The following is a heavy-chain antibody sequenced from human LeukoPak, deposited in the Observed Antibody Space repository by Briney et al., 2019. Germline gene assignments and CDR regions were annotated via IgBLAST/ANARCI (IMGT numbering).Heavy chain of an antibody. CDR3: SKGSGWRLYRYYFDY. CDR2: ISWSSGSI. V-gene: IGHV3-9*01. CDR1: GFTFDDYA. J-gene: IGHJ4*02. D-gene: IGHD6-19*01. Sequence: GRSLRHSCAASGFTFDDYAMHWVRHAPGKGLEWVSGISWSSGSIGYADSVKGRFTIPRDNAKNSLYLQMNSLRAEDTALYYCSKGSGWRLYRYYFDYWGQGTLVTVSS.